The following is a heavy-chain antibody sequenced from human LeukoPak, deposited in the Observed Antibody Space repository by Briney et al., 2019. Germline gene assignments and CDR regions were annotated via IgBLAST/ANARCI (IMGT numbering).Heavy chain of an antibody. D-gene: IGHD6-13*01. V-gene: IGHV4-59*12. Sequence: WVRQAPGKGLECIGYIYYSGSTNYNPSLKSRVTISVDTSKNQFSLKLSSVTAADTAVYYCVSPRAERSTWYAVDYWGQGTLVTVSA. CDR3: VSPRAERSTWYAVDY. CDR2: IYYSGST. J-gene: IGHJ4*02.